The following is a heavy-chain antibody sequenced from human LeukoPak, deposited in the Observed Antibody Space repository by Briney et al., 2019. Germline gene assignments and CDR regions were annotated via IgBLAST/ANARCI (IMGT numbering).Heavy chain of an antibody. CDR3: ARVPKTGATGYFDY. J-gene: IGHJ4*02. D-gene: IGHD1-26*01. V-gene: IGHV4-59*01. Sequence: KPSETLSLTCTVSGGSISSYYWSWIRQPPGKGLEWIGDIYSSGRTSYNASLKSRVTISLDTSKNQFSLNLSSVTAADTAVYYCARVPKTGATGYFDYWGQGTLVTVSS. CDR2: IYSSGRT. CDR1: GGSISSYY.